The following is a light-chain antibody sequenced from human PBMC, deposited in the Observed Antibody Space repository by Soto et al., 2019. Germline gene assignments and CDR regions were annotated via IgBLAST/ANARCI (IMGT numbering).Light chain of an antibody. CDR3: AKWDDSLRVYV. CDR2: RND. V-gene: IGLV1-47*01. CDR1: NSRSGSNY. J-gene: IGLJ1*01. Sequence: QSVLPQPPSASGTPGQRVTISCSTTNSRSGSNYVYWYQQLPGAAPKLLIYRNDQRLSGVPDRFSASKSGTSASLAISGLRSEDEADYFCAKWDDSLRVYVFGSGTKLTVL.